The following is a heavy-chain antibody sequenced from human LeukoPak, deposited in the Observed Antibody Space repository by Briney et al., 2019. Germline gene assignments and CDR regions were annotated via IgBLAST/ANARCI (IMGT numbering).Heavy chain of an antibody. D-gene: IGHD6-13*01. J-gene: IGHJ4*02. CDR1: GGSFSGYY. CDR3: ARGPGTWFYY. Sequence: SETLSLTCAVYGGSFSGYYWSWIRQPPGKGLEWIGEINHSGSTNYNPSLKSRVTISIDTSKNQFSLKLSSVTAADTALYYCARGPGTWFYYWGQGTLVTVSS. CDR2: INHSGST. V-gene: IGHV4-34*01.